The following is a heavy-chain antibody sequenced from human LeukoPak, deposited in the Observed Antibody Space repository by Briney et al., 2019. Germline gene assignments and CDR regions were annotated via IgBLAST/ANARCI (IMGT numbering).Heavy chain of an antibody. Sequence: PGRSLRLSCAASGFTFSSYAMHWVRQAPGKGLEWVAVISYDGSNKYYADSVKGRFTISRDNSKNTLYLQMNSLRAEDTAVYYCARDWTTYYYGSGSYFEIDYWGQGTLVTVSS. CDR1: GFTFSSYA. D-gene: IGHD3-10*01. CDR2: ISYDGSNK. V-gene: IGHV3-30*04. J-gene: IGHJ4*02. CDR3: ARDWTTYYYGSGSYFEIDY.